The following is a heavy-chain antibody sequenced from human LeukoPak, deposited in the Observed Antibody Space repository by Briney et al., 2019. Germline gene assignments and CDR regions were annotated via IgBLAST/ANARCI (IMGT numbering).Heavy chain of an antibody. CDR1: GFTFSSYA. Sequence: PGGSLRLSCAASGFTFSSYAMSWVRRAPGKGLEWVSAISGSGGSTYYADSVKGRFTISRDNSKNTLYLQMNSLRAEDTAVYYCAKGNYGDYDSGDYWGQGTLVTVSS. CDR2: ISGSGGST. V-gene: IGHV3-23*01. J-gene: IGHJ4*02. CDR3: AKGNYGDYDSGDY. D-gene: IGHD4-17*01.